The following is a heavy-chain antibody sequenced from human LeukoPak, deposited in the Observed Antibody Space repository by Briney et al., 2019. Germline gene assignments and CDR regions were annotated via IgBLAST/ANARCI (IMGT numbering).Heavy chain of an antibody. CDR1: GFTFGDYA. J-gene: IGHJ6*03. Sequence: GGSLRLSCTASGFTFGDYAMSWVRQAPGKGLEWVGFIRSKAYGWTTEYAASVKGRFTISRDDSKSIAYLQMNSLKTEDTAVYYCTRDVAGYSSSSADYYYYMDVWGKGTTVTVSS. D-gene: IGHD6-6*01. CDR3: TRDVAGYSSSSADYYYYMDV. CDR2: IRSKAYGWTT. V-gene: IGHV3-49*04.